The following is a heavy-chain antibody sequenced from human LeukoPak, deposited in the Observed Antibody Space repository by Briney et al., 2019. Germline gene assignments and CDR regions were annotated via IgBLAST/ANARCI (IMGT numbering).Heavy chain of an antibody. Sequence: PSQTLSLTCTVSGGSISSGGYYWGWIRQPPGKGLEWIGSIYYSGSTYYNPSLKSRVTISVDTSKNQFSLKLSSVTAADTAVYYCARAPNDYGDFDYWGQGTLVTVSS. CDR3: ARAPNDYGDFDY. D-gene: IGHD4-17*01. J-gene: IGHJ4*02. CDR2: IYYSGST. V-gene: IGHV4-39*07. CDR1: GGSISSGGYY.